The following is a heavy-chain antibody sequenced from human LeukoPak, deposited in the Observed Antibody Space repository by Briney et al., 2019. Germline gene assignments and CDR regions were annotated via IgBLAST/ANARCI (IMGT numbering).Heavy chain of an antibody. J-gene: IGHJ4*02. V-gene: IGHV3-23*01. CDR2: ISGSGGRT. CDR3: AKDRRGGRSDFDY. Sequence: GGSLRLSCAASGFTFSSYAMSWVRRAPGEGLEWWSAISGSGGRTYYAESVKGRFTISRDNSKNTLYLQMNTLRAEDTAVYYCAKDRRGGRSDFDYWGQGTLVTVSS. CDR1: GFTFSSYA. D-gene: IGHD3-10*01.